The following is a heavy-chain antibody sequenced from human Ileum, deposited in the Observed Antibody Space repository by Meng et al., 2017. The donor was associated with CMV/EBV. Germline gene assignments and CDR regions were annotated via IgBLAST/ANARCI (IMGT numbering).Heavy chain of an antibody. J-gene: IGHJ4*02. CDR3: ATGGVVITIFDN. CDR2: ISGSGGST. CDR1: GFTISSYA. V-gene: IGHV3-23*01. Sequence: CAASGFTISSYANSWVRQAPGKGLEWVSTISGSGGSTYYADSVKGRFTISRDNSKNTLFLQTNSLRAEDTAVYYCATGGVVITIFDNWGQGTLVTVSS. D-gene: IGHD3-3*01.